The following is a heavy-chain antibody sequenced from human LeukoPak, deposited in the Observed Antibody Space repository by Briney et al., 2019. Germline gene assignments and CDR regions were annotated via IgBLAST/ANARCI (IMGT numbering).Heavy chain of an antibody. CDR3: VSFYETY. V-gene: IGHV3-74*01. CDR1: GNYW. Sequence: GGSLRLSCVASGNYWMHWVRQAPGKGLVWVSHINSDGSWTSYADSVKGRFTISKDNAKNTVYLQMNSLRTEDTAVYYCVSFYETYWGRGTLVTVSS. CDR2: INSDGSWT. D-gene: IGHD2/OR15-2a*01. J-gene: IGHJ4*02.